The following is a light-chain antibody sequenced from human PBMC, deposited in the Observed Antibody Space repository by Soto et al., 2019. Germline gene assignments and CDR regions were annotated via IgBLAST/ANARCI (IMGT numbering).Light chain of an antibody. CDR2: DVS. CDR1: SSDICDYNY. V-gene: IGLV2-14*01. Sequence: QSALTQPASVSGSPGQSITISCVGTSSDICDYNYVSWYQQHPGKVPKVIIYDVSNWPSGVSYRFSATKSGNTASLTISGLQAEDEADYYCCSYTRSGTLIFGTGTKLTVL. J-gene: IGLJ1*01. CDR3: CSYTRSGTLI.